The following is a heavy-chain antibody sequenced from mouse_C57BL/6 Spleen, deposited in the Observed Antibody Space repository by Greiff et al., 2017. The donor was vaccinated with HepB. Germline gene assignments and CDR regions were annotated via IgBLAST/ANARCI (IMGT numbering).Heavy chain of an antibody. J-gene: IGHJ4*01. CDR3: AKTPYDYDPYYYAMDY. D-gene: IGHD2-4*01. CDR1: GFSLTSYG. CDR2: IWRGGST. V-gene: IGHV2-5*01. Sequence: QVQLKESGPGLVQPSQSLSITCTVSGFSLTSYGVHWVRQSPGKGLEWLGVIWRGGSTDYNAAFMSRLSITKDNSKSQVFFKMNSLQADDTAIYYFAKTPYDYDPYYYAMDYWGQGTSVTVSS.